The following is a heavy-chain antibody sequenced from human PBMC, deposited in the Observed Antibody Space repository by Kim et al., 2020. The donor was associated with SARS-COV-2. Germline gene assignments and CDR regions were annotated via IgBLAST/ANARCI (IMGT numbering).Heavy chain of an antibody. V-gene: IGHV1-3*01. J-gene: IGHJ4*02. Sequence: SQKFQGRVTITRDTSASTAYMELSSLRSEDTAVYYCARDLSKWIQLWFGYWGQGTLVTVSS. CDR3: ARDLSKWIQLWFGY. D-gene: IGHD5-18*01.